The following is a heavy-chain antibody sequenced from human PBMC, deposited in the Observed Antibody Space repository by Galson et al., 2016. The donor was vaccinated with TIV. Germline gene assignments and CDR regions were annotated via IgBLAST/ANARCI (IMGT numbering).Heavy chain of an antibody. CDR3: ARPPYCGGASFKYDS. Sequence: QSGAEVKKPGASVKVSCKASGYTFSIYPIHWVRQAPGQRLEWMGWVNADNGYTKYSRRFQGRVTITRDTSASTAYMELRGLRSEDTAVYYCARPPYCGGASFKYDSWGQGTLVTVSS. CDR2: VNADNGYT. D-gene: IGHD2-21*01. J-gene: IGHJ4*02. V-gene: IGHV1-3*01. CDR1: GYTFSIYP.